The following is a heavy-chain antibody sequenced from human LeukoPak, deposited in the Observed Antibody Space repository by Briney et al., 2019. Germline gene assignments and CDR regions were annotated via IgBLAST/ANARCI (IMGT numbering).Heavy chain of an antibody. CDR2: MRGSGGST. V-gene: IGHV3-23*01. Sequence: GGSLRLSCAASGFTFSSYAMSGVRQAPGKGLEWVSAMRGSGGSTYYADSVKGRFNISRDNSKNTVYVQMESLRAEYTALYYCANTYSLLTGSHFDYWGHRTLVTVSS. J-gene: IGHJ4*01. CDR1: GFTFSSYA. CDR3: ANTYSLLTGSHFDY. D-gene: IGHD3-9*01.